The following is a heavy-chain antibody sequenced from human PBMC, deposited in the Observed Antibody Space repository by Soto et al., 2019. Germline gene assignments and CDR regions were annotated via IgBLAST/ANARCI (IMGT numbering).Heavy chain of an antibody. J-gene: IGHJ4*02. D-gene: IGHD7-27*01. Sequence: NPSETLSLTCAVYGGSFSGYYWSWIRQPPGKGLEWIGEINHSGSTNYNPSLKSRVTISVDTSKNQFSLELSSVTAADTAVYYCARGKLGNYFDYWGQGTLVTVSS. CDR1: GGSFSGYY. CDR2: INHSGST. CDR3: ARGKLGNYFDY. V-gene: IGHV4-34*01.